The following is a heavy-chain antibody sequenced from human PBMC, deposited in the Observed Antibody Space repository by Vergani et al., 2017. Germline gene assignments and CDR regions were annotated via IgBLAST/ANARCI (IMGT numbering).Heavy chain of an antibody. CDR3: ARVETAACSGGSCYPLDY. CDR1: GGSFSGYY. V-gene: IGHV4-34*01. Sequence: QVQLQESGPGLVKPSETLSLTCAVYGGSFSGYYWSWIRQPPGKGLEWIGEINHSGSTNYNPSLKSRVTISVDTSKNQFSLKLSSVTAADTAVYYCARVETAACSGGSCYPLDYWGQGTLVTVSS. J-gene: IGHJ4*02. D-gene: IGHD2-15*01. CDR2: INHSGST.